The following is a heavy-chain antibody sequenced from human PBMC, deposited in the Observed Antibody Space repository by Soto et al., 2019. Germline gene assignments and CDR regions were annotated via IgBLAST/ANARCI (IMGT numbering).Heavy chain of an antibody. V-gene: IGHV3-23*01. CDR2: ITGGGDDT. J-gene: IGHJ4*02. D-gene: IGHD6-6*01. CDR1: GFTFSNYA. CDR3: AKGSASGRPYYFDF. Sequence: GGSLRLSCAASGFTFSNYAMTWVRQVPGKGLEWVSSITGGGDDTWYADSARGRFAISRDSSKKTLYLQMSSLRAEDTAVYYCAKGSASGRPYYFDFWGQGTLVTVSS.